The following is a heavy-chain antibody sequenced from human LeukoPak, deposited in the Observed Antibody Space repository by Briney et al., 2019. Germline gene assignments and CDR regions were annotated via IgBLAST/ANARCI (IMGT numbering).Heavy chain of an antibody. D-gene: IGHD3-22*01. CDR2: IYYSGST. J-gene: IGHJ4*02. CDR1: GGSISSYY. V-gene: IGHV4-59*08. CDR3: ARHQYHYDSSGYYAEYPYYFDY. Sequence: SETLSLTCTVSGGSISSYYWSWIRQPPGKGLGWIGYIYYSGSTNYNPSLKSRVTISVDTSENQFSLKLSSVTAADTAVYYCARHQYHYDSSGYYAEYPYYFDYWGQGTLVTVSS.